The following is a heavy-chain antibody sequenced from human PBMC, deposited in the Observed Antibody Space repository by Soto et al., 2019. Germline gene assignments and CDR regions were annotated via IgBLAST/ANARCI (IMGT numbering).Heavy chain of an antibody. CDR2: IIPNFGTT. Sequence: SVKVSCKASGGTFTSTAIDWVRQAPGQGLEWMGAIIPNFGTTNYAQKFQGRATITADESTSTVYMELRSLRSDDTAVYYCARDQVDTSMLTGYYGMDVWGQGTKVTVYS. J-gene: IGHJ6*02. V-gene: IGHV1-69*13. CDR3: ARDQVDTSMLTGYYGMDV. D-gene: IGHD5-18*01. CDR1: GGTFTSTA.